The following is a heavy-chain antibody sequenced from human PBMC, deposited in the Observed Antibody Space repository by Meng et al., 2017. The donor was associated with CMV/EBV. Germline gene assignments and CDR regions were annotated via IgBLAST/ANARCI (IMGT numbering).Heavy chain of an antibody. Sequence: LSCAASGFIFSNYWMHWVRQGPGEGLVWVSTISSDGSRSSYADSVKGRFTISRDNAKNMVHLQMNSLRAEDTAMYYCARDAGAGFHYWGQGTLVTVSS. CDR2: ISSDGSRS. J-gene: IGHJ4*02. D-gene: IGHD6-13*01. CDR1: GFIFSNYW. V-gene: IGHV3-74*01. CDR3: ARDAGAGFHY.